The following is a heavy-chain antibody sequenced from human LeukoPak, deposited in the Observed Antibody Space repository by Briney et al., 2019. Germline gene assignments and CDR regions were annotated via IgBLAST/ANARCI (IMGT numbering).Heavy chain of an antibody. CDR3: ARDMVRGVISSGGHDY. V-gene: IGHV3-48*01. J-gene: IGHJ4*02. CDR2: ISSSSSTI. CDR1: GFTFSSYS. D-gene: IGHD3-10*01. Sequence: PGGSLRLSCAASGFTFSSYSMNWVRQAPGKGLEWVSYISSSSSTIYYADSVKGRFTISRDNAKNSLYLQMNSLRAEDTAVYYCARDMVRGVISSGGHDYWGQGTLVTVSS.